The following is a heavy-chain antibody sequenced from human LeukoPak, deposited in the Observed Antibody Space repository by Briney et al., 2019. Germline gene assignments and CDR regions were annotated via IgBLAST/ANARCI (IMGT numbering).Heavy chain of an antibody. CDR1: GGSISSSTDS. CDR3: AGTYYYDSSGYYHYSL. D-gene: IGHD3-22*01. Sequence: SETLSLTCTVSGGSISSSTDSWGWIRQPPGKGLEWIGSIYYSGRSYYKVSLKSRVTISVDTSNNQFSLKLSSVTAADTAVYYCAGTYYYDSSGYYHYSLWGQGTLVTVSS. CDR2: IYYSGRS. J-gene: IGHJ4*02. V-gene: IGHV4-39*07.